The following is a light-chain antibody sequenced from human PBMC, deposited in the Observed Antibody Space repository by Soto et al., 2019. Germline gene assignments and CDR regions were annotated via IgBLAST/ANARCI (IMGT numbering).Light chain of an antibody. CDR1: QSVSIH. Sequence: ETVMTQSPGTLSVSLGERATLSCRASQSVSIHLAWYQQKPGQAPRLLIYDTSTRATGIPARFSGSGSGTEFTLTISSLQSEDFAVYYCQQYSNWPPIPFGQGTRLEIK. CDR3: QQYSNWPPIP. V-gene: IGKV3-15*01. CDR2: DTS. J-gene: IGKJ5*01.